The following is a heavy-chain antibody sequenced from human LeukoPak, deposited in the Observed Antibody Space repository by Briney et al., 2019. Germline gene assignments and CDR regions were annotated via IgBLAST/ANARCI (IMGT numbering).Heavy chain of an antibody. Sequence: GGSLRLSCAASGFTFSDYYMSWIRQAPGKGLEWVSYISSSGNTIYYADSVKGRFTVSRDNAKNSLYLQMNSLRAEDTAVYYCARDMGRSSGRGYYYYYYMDVWGKGTTVTVSS. CDR2: ISSSGNTI. J-gene: IGHJ6*03. CDR3: ARDMGRSSGRGYYYYYYMDV. D-gene: IGHD6-6*01. V-gene: IGHV3-11*04. CDR1: GFTFSDYY.